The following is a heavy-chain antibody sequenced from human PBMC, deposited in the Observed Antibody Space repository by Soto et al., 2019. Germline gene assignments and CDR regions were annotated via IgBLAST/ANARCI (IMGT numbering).Heavy chain of an antibody. V-gene: IGHV3-33*06. CDR3: AKDPGPRYCSSTSCYGFFDY. D-gene: IGHD2-2*01. CDR2: IWYDGSNK. Sequence: GGSLRLSCAASGFTFSSYGMHWVRQAPGKGLEWVAVIWYDGSNKYYADSVKGRFTISRDNSKNTLYLQMNSLRAEDTAVYYCAKDPGPRYCSSTSCYGFFDYWGQGTLVTVSS. CDR1: GFTFSSYG. J-gene: IGHJ4*02.